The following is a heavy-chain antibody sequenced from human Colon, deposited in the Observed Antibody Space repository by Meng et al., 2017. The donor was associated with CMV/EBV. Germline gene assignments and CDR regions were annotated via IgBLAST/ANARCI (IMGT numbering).Heavy chain of an antibody. Sequence: GGSLRLSCVASGFTFSDYGIHWVRQAPGKGLEWVAFIRYDGSNDYYADSVKGRFTISRDNSKNMVYLQMDSLRVEDTAVYYCVKDTAELRDSGVVIISGFDVWGQGTTVTVSS. CDR1: GFTFSDYG. D-gene: IGHD3-3*01. J-gene: IGHJ3*01. V-gene: IGHV3-30*02. CDR2: IRYDGSND. CDR3: VKDTAELRDSGVVIISGFDV.